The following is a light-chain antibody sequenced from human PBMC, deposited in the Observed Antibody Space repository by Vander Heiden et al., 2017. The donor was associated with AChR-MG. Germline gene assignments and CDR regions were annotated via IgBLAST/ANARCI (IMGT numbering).Light chain of an antibody. Sequence: DIQMTQSPSSLSASVGDRVTITCRASQGIYNSLAWYQQRPGKPPKLLVYGASKLESGVPSRFSGSASGTDYTLAISSLHSEDFATYYCQQYYTTPQTFGQGTKLEI. CDR3: QQYYTTPQT. CDR2: GAS. CDR1: QGIYNS. V-gene: IGKV1-NL1*01. J-gene: IGKJ2*01.